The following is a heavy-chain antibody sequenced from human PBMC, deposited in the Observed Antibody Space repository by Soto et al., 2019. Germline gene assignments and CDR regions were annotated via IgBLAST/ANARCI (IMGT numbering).Heavy chain of an antibody. D-gene: IGHD3-10*01. V-gene: IGHV3-23*01. CDR2: IGGSGGST. CDR3: AKYGSGSSLLYYFDY. CDR1: GFTFSTYA. Sequence: GGSLRLSCAASGFTFSTYAMSWVRQAPGKGLEWVSVIGGSGGSTYYADSVKGRFTISRDNSKNTLYLQMNSLRAEYMAVYYFAKYGSGSSLLYYFDYWGQGTLVTVSS. J-gene: IGHJ4*02.